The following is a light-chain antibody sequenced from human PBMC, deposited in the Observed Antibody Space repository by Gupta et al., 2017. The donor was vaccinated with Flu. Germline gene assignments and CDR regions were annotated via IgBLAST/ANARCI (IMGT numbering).Light chain of an antibody. V-gene: IGLV1-44*01. CDR1: GSNLGSNT. CDR2: NNY. J-gene: IGLJ3*02. Sequence: QSVMTQPPSASGTPGQTVTISCSGSGSNLGSNTVNWYQQFPGTAPKPLIYNNYERPSGVPDRFSGSKSGTSASLAIRGLQSEEEADYYCAAWDDNLNGWVFGGGTKLTVL. CDR3: AAWDDNLNGWV.